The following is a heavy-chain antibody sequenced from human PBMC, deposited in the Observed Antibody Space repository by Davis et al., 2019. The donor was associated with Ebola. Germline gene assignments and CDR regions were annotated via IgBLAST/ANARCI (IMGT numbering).Heavy chain of an antibody. J-gene: IGHJ4*02. Sequence: GESPNTSRKGSGYSFTSYWISWLRQMPGKRLEWIGRIDPSDSYTNYSPSFQGHVTISADKSISTAYLQWSSLKASDTAMYYCARHRHIVLMANDYWGQGTLVTVSS. CDR3: ARHRHIVLMANDY. CDR2: IDPSDSYT. V-gene: IGHV5-10-1*01. D-gene: IGHD2-8*01. CDR1: GYSFTSYW.